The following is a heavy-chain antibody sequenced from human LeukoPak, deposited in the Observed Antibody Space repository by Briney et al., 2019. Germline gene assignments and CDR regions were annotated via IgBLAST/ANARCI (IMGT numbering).Heavy chain of an antibody. D-gene: IGHD3-22*01. Sequence: SETLSLTCAVYGGSFSGYYWSWIRQPPGKGLEWIGEINHSGSTNYNPSLKSRVTISVDTSKNQFSLKLSSVTAADTAVYYCARWGVDYYDSSGYYHDYWGQGTLVTVSS. CDR2: INHSGST. CDR3: ARWGVDYYDSSGYYHDY. J-gene: IGHJ4*02. V-gene: IGHV4-34*01. CDR1: GGSFSGYY.